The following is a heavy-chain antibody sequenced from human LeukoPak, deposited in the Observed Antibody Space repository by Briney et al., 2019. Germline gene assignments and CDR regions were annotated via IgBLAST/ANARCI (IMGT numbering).Heavy chain of an antibody. D-gene: IGHD4-23*01. J-gene: IGHJ4*02. CDR2: IYSGGST. CDR3: ATYVTPGVPY. V-gene: IGHV3-66*01. Sequence: GGSLRLSCAVSGFTVSSNYMSWVRQAPGKGLEWISVIYSGGSTYYADSVKGRFTISRDNSKNTLYLQMNSLRAEDTAVYYCATYVTPGVPYWGQGTLVTVSS. CDR1: GFTVSSNY.